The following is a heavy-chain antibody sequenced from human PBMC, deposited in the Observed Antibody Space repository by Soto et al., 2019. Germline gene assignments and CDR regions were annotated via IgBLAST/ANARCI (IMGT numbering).Heavy chain of an antibody. V-gene: IGHV1-69*13. J-gene: IGHJ6*02. D-gene: IGHD2-8*01. CDR2: IIPIFGTA. Sequence: SVKVSCKASGGTFSSYAISWLRQAPGQGLEWMGGIIPIFGTANYAQKFQGRVTITADESTSTAYMELSSLRSEDTAVYYCARAISYAYGMDVWGQGTTVTVS. CDR1: GGTFSSYA. CDR3: ARAISYAYGMDV.